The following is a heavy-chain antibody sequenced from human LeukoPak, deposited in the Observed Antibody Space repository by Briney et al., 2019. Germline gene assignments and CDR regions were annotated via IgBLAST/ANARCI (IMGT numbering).Heavy chain of an antibody. CDR2: INHSGYT. CDR1: GGSFSGYY. D-gene: IGHD3-3*01. Sequence: PSQTLSLTCAVYGGSFSGYYWSWIRQSPGKGLEWIGEINHSGYTNYNPSLKSRVTMSVDTSKNQFSLMLSSVTAADTAVYYCARRRQGDYDFWSGSPVRYMDVWGKGTTVTVSS. CDR3: ARRRQGDYDFWSGSPVRYMDV. J-gene: IGHJ6*03. V-gene: IGHV4-34*01.